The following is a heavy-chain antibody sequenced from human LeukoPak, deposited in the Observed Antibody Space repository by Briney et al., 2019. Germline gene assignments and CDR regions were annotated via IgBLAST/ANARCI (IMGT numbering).Heavy chain of an antibody. CDR3: ARDSWRYCSSTSCLNWFDP. CDR2: ISYDGSNK. CDR1: GFTFSSYA. Sequence: GGSLRLSCAASGFTFSSYAMHWVRQAPGKGLEWVAVISYDGSNKYYADSVKGRFTISRDNSKNTLYLQMNSLRAEDTAVYYCARDSWRYCSSTSCLNWFDPWGQGTLVTVSS. J-gene: IGHJ5*02. V-gene: IGHV3-30*01. D-gene: IGHD2-2*01.